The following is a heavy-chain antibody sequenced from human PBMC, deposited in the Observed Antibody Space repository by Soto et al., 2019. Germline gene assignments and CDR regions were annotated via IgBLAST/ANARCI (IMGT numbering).Heavy chain of an antibody. V-gene: IGHV4-59*01. Sequence: QVQLQESGPGLVKPSETLSLTCSVSGVSITNYYWTWIRHSPGKGLEWIGYVYHTGNTYYNPSLRSRVTISLDTSKNQVSLRLRSVTAADTAVYYCAASRKGGWTCDYWGQGTLVTVAS. D-gene: IGHD6-19*01. CDR2: VYHTGNT. J-gene: IGHJ4*02. CDR1: GVSITNYY. CDR3: AASRKGGWTCDY.